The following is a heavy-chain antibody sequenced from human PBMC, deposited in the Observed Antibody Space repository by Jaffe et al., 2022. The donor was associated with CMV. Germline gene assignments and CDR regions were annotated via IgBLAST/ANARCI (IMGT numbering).Heavy chain of an antibody. CDR3: ANSKNYNIFFED. CDR1: GFSFNIYA. CDR2: ISGSGDDT. V-gene: IGHV3-23*01. Sequence: EVQLLESGGGLVQPGGSLRLSCAASGFSFNIYAMSWVRQAPGGGPEWVSTISGSGDDTKYADSVKGRFTISRDNSKNTLYLQMNSLRAEDTAVYYCANSKNYNIFFEDWGQRTLVTVSS. J-gene: IGHJ4*02. D-gene: IGHD3-9*01.